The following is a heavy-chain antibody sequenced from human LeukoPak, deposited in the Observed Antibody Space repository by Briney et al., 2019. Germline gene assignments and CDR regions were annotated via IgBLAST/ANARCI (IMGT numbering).Heavy chain of an antibody. V-gene: IGHV4-59*02. CDR1: GGSVSNSY. Sequence: SETLSLTCTGAGGSVSNSYGSWIRQPPGKGLEWIGCMHSSGSTTYHRSLKSRVSMSIETSTNQFSLKLTSVTAADTAVYSCARDIRVVGATLYFDYWGQGTLVTVSS. CDR3: ARDIRVVGATLYFDY. D-gene: IGHD1-26*01. CDR2: MHSSGST. J-gene: IGHJ4*02.